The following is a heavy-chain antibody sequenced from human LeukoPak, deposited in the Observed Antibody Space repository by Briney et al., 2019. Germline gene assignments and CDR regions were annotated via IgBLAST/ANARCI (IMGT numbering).Heavy chain of an antibody. V-gene: IGHV3-73*01. D-gene: IGHD4-23*01. Sequence: GGSLRLSCAVSGFTFSGSAMHWVRQASGKGLEWVGRIRSKANSYATAYAASVKGRFTISRDDSKNTAYLQMNSLKTEDTAVYYCTYYGGNSGSDYWGQGTLVTVSS. CDR3: TYYGGNSGSDY. CDR2: IRSKANSYAT. J-gene: IGHJ4*02. CDR1: GFTFSGSA.